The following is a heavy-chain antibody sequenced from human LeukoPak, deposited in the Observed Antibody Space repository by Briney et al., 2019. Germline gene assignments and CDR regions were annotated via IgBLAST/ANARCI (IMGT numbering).Heavy chain of an antibody. Sequence: GASLKVSCKTSGYTFTSHDVNWVRQATGQGLEWMGWMNPNSGNSGYIQKFQGRVTMTRNTSISTAYMELSSLRSEDTAVYYCARGAAAGQYYFDYWGQGALVTVPS. CDR2: MNPNSGNS. J-gene: IGHJ4*02. D-gene: IGHD6-13*01. CDR3: ARGAAAGQYYFDY. V-gene: IGHV1-8*01. CDR1: GYTFTSHD.